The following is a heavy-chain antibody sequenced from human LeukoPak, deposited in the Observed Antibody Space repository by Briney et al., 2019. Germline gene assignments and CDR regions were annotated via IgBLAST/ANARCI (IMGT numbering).Heavy chain of an antibody. CDR1: GGSISSGGYS. V-gene: IGHV4-30-2*01. CDR2: IYHSGST. D-gene: IGHD2/OR15-2a*01. CDR3: ATYYLPLAPTWFDP. J-gene: IGHJ5*02. Sequence: SETLSLTCAVSGGSISSGGYSWSWIRQPPGKGLEWIGYIYHSGSTYYNPSLKSRVTISVDRSKNQFSLKLSSVTAADTAVYFCATYYLPLAPTWFDPWGQGPRV.